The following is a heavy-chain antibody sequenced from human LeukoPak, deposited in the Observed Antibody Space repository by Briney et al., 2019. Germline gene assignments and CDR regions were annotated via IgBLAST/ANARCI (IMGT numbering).Heavy chain of an antibody. D-gene: IGHD1-26*01. CDR3: TTDYEGLSGVYY. J-gene: IGHJ4*02. CDR1: GFTFSSYS. V-gene: IGHV3-21*01. CDR2: ISSSSSYI. Sequence: GGSLRLSCAASGFTFSSYSMNWVRQAPGKGLEWVSSISSSSSYIYYADSVKGRFTISRDNAKNSLYLQMNSLRAEDTAVYYCTTDYEGLSGVYYWGQGTLVTVSS.